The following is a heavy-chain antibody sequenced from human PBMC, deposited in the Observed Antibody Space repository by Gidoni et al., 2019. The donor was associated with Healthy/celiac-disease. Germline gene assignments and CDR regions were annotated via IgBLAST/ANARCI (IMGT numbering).Heavy chain of an antibody. CDR2: ISSSGSTI. CDR3: ARDSGGSGWPFDY. V-gene: IGHV3-11*01. Sequence: QVQLVESGGGLVKPGGSLRLSCTASGFTFSGYYMRWNRQAPGKGLGWVSYISSSGSTIYYADSVKGRFTISRDSAKNSLYLQMNSLRAEDTAVYYCARDSGGSGWPFDYWGQGTLVTVSS. CDR1: GFTFSGYY. J-gene: IGHJ4*02. D-gene: IGHD6-19*01.